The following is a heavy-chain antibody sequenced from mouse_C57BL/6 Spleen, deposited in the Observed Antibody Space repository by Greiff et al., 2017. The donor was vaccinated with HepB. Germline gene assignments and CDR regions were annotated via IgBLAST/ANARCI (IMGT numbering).Heavy chain of an antibody. CDR3: ARGGVYDAFAY. CDR1: GYAFSSSW. Sequence: QVQLQQSGPELVKPGASVKISCKASGYAFSSSWMNWVKQRPGKGLEWIGRIYPGDGDTNYNGKFKGKATLTADKSSSTAYMQLSSLTSEDSAVYFCARGGVYDAFAYWGQGTLVTVSA. D-gene: IGHD2-12*01. J-gene: IGHJ3*01. V-gene: IGHV1-82*01. CDR2: IYPGDGDT.